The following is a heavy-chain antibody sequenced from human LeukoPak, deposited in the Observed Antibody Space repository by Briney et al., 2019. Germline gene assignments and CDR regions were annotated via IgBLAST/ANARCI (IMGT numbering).Heavy chain of an antibody. CDR2: INWNGGRT. V-gene: IGHV3-20*04. CDR1: GFTFDDHG. CDR3: ARGGGGRYLVY. Sequence: PGGSLRLSCAASGFTFDDHGMSWVRQAPGKGLEWVSDINWNGGRTGYADSVKGRFTISRDNAKKSLYLQMNSLRAEDTALYYCARGGGGRYLVYWGQGTLVTVSS. J-gene: IGHJ4*02. D-gene: IGHD1-26*01.